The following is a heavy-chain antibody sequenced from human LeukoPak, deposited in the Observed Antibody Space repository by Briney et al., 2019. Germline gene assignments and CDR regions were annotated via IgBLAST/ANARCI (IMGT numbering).Heavy chain of an antibody. CDR2: IYYSGAT. J-gene: IGHJ5*02. V-gene: IGHV4-39*01. D-gene: IGHD3-16*02. CDR3: ARKRHDYVWGSYRSNWFDP. Sequence: PSETLSLTCTVSGGSINSYYWGWIRQPPGKGLEWIGSIYYSGATYYNPSLKSRVTISVDTSKNQFSLKLSSVTAADTAVYYCARKRHDYVWGSYRSNWFDPWGQGTLVTVSS. CDR1: GGSINSYY.